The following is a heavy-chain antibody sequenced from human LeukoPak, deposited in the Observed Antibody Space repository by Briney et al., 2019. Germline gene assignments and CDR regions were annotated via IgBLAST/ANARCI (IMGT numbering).Heavy chain of an antibody. CDR2: ISYDGSNK. Sequence: GSLRLSCAASGFTFSSFAMTWVRQAPGKGLEWVAVISYDGSNKYYADSVKGRFTISRDNSKNTLYLQMNSLRAEDTAVYYCAKDTGQQLVRGYFDYWGQGTLVTVSS. CDR3: AKDTGQQLVRGYFDY. V-gene: IGHV3-30*18. CDR1: GFTFSSFA. J-gene: IGHJ4*02. D-gene: IGHD6-13*01.